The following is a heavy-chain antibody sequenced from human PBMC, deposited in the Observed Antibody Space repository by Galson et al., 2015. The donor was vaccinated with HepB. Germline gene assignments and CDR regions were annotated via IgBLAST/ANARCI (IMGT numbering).Heavy chain of an antibody. V-gene: IGHV3-21*01. D-gene: IGHD6-19*01. Sequence: SLRLSCAASGFTFSSYSMNWVRQAPGKGLEWVSSISSSSSYIYYADSVKGRFTISRDNAKNSLYLQMNSLRAEDTAVYYCARDPSTFSSGWYSPPSYFDYWGQGTLVTVSS. CDR1: GFTFSSYS. CDR3: ARDPSTFSSGWYSPPSYFDY. J-gene: IGHJ4*02. CDR2: ISSSSSYI.